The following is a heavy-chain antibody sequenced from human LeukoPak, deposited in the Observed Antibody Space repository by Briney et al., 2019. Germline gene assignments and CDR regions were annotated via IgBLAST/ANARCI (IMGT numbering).Heavy chain of an antibody. CDR3: ARLSRITMVRGVMMDSLNWFDP. CDR2: ISAYNGNT. V-gene: IGHV1-18*01. D-gene: IGHD3-10*01. J-gene: IGHJ5*02. CDR1: GYTFTSYG. Sequence: ASVKVSCKASGYTFTSYGISWVRQAPGQGLEWMGWISAYNGNTNYAQKLQGRVTMTTDTSTSTAYMELRSLRSDDTAVYYCARLSRITMVRGVMMDSLNWFDPWGQGTLVTVSS.